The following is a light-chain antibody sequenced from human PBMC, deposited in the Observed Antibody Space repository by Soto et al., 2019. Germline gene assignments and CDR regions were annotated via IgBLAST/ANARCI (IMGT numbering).Light chain of an antibody. CDR3: SSYTSSNTQV. CDR1: SKDVGGYNS. V-gene: IGLV2-14*01. Sequence: QSVLTQPASVSGSPGQSITISCTGTSKDVGGYNSVSWYQHHPGRAPKVMIFEVSNRPSGVSIRFSGSKSGNTASLTISGPRSEDEADYYCSSYTSSNTQVFGTGTKVTVL. J-gene: IGLJ1*01. CDR2: EVS.